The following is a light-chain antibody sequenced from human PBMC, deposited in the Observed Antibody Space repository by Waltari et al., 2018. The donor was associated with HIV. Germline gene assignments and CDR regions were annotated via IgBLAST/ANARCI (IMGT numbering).Light chain of an antibody. Sequence: DIVMTQSPDSLALSLGERATINCKSSRSILYNSNNKNYLAWYQQKPCQPPQLLIYGASTREFGVPDRFSCSGSGTNFTLTISSLQTEDVAVYYCQQYFNAPITFGGGTRVEI. CDR3: QQYFNAPIT. V-gene: IGKV4-1*01. J-gene: IGKJ4*01. CDR2: GAS. CDR1: RSILYNSNNKNY.